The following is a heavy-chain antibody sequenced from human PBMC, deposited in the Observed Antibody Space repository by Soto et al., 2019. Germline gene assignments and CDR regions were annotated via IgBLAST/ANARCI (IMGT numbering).Heavy chain of an antibody. V-gene: IGHV3-33*01. Sequence: PGGSLRLSCAASGFTFSSYGMHWVRQAPGKGLEGVAVIWYDGSNKYYADSVKGRFTISRDNSKNTLYLQMNSLRAEDTAVYYCARDQVDTAMVNYSYGIHVWGQGTTLTVSS. CDR3: ARDQVDTAMVNYSYGIHV. CDR1: GFTFSSYG. CDR2: IWYDGSNK. J-gene: IGHJ6*02. D-gene: IGHD5-18*01.